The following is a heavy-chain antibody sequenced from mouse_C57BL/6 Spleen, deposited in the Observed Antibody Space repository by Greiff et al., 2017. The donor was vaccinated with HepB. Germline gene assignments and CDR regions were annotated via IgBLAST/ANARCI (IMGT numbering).Heavy chain of an antibody. J-gene: IGHJ2*01. Sequence: QVQLNQSGPELVKPGASVKISCKASGYAFSSSWMNWVKQRPGKGLEWIGRIYPGDGDTNYNGKFKGKATLTADKSSSTAYMQLSSLTSEDSAVYFCARYPSNYDFDYWGQGTTLTVSS. CDR2: IYPGDGDT. D-gene: IGHD2-5*01. CDR3: ARYPSNYDFDY. CDR1: GYAFSSSW. V-gene: IGHV1-82*01.